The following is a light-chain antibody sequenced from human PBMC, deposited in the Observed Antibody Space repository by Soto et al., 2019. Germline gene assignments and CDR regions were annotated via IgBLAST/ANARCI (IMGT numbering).Light chain of an antibody. CDR2: GAS. Sequence: EIVLTQSPGTLSLSPGERATLSCRASQSVSSSYLAWYQQKPGQAPRLLIYGASIRATGIPDRFSGSGSGTDFTLTISRLEPEDFAVYYCQQYGSSRWTLGQETKVEIK. CDR3: QQYGSSRWT. CDR1: QSVSSSY. J-gene: IGKJ1*01. V-gene: IGKV3-20*01.